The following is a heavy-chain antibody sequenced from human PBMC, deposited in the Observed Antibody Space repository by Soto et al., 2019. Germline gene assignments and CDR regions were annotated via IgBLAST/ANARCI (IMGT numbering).Heavy chain of an antibody. CDR3: AAPPRY. CDR1: GGSIGSYY. Sequence: SXTRSLTSTVSGGSIGSYYWSWIRQPPGKGLEWIGYIYDSGSTNYNPSLKSRVTISVDTSKNQFSLKLTSVTAADTAVYYCAAPPRYWGQGTLVTVSS. D-gene: IGHD6-6*01. V-gene: IGHV4-59*01. J-gene: IGHJ4*02. CDR2: IYDSGST.